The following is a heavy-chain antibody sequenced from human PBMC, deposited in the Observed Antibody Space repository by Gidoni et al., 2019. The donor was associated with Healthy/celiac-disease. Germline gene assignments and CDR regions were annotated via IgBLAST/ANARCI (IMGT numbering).Heavy chain of an antibody. CDR1: GGTFSSYA. D-gene: IGHD2-2*01. J-gene: IGHJ6*02. CDR2: IIPIFGTA. CDR3: ARLPPRGPAAYYYYYGMDV. Sequence: QVQLVQSGAEVKKPGSSVKVSCKASGGTFSSYAISWVRQAPGQGLEWMGGIIPIFGTANYAQKFQGRVTITADESTSTAYMKLSSLRSEDTAVYYCARLPPRGPAAYYYYYGMDVWGQGTTVTVSS. V-gene: IGHV1-69*01.